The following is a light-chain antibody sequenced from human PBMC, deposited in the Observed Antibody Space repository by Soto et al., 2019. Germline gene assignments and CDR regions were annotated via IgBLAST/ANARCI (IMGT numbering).Light chain of an antibody. V-gene: IGKV3-15*01. CDR2: GAS. CDR3: QQYNNWRPYT. CDR1: QSVSSN. Sequence: EIVMTQSPATLSVSPGERATLSCRASQSVSSNLAWYQQKPGQAPSLLIYGASTRATGIPARFSGSGSGTEFTLTISSLQSEDFAVYYCQQYNNWRPYTFGQGTKLEIK. J-gene: IGKJ2*01.